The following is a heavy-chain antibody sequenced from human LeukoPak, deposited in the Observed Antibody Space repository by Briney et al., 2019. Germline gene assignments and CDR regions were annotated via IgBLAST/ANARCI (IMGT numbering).Heavy chain of an antibody. CDR2: ISGSGGST. Sequence: GGSLRLSCAASGFTFSNYAMSWVRQAPGKGLEWVSAISGSGGSTYYADSVKGHITISRDNSKNTLYLQMNSLRAEDTAVYYCAKDRYDFWSGYPPPYYFDYWGQGTLVTVS. CDR3: AKDRYDFWSGYPPPYYFDY. J-gene: IGHJ4*02. CDR1: GFTFSNYA. V-gene: IGHV3-23*01. D-gene: IGHD3-3*01.